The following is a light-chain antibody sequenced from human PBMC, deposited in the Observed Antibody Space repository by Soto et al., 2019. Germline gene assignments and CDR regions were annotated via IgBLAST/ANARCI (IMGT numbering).Light chain of an antibody. CDR2: GAS. CDR1: LSVSSSF. Sequence: PGERVTLSCRASLSVSSSFLTWYQQKPGQAPRLLIYGASTRATGIPARFSGSASGTDFTLTISSLQAEDFAVYYCQQDYNWYTFGQGTKLKIK. V-gene: IGKV3D-7*01. CDR3: QQDYNWYT. J-gene: IGKJ2*01.